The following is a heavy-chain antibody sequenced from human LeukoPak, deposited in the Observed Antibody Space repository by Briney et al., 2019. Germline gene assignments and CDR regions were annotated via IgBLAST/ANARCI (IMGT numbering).Heavy chain of an antibody. V-gene: IGHV1-18*01. D-gene: IGHD1-26*01. CDR2: ISAYNGNT. CDR3: ARGGSYLSNWYFDL. J-gene: IGHJ2*01. CDR1: GYTFTSYG. Sequence: ASVKVSCKASGYTFTSYGISWVRQAPGQGLEWMGWISAYNGNTNYAQRLQGRVTMTTDTSTSTAYMELRSLRPDDTAVYYCARGGSYLSNWYFDLWGRGTLVTVSS.